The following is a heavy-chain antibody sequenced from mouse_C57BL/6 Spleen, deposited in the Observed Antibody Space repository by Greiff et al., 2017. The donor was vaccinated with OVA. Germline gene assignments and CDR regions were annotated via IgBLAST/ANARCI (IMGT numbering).Heavy chain of an antibody. CDR3: ARNYKYYYAMDY. J-gene: IGHJ4*01. Sequence: VHVKQAGTELVKPGASVKISCKASGYSFTGYYMNWVKQSPEKSLEWIGEINPSTGGTTYNQKFKAKATLTVDKSSSTAYMQLKSLTSEDSAVYYCARNYKYYYAMDYWGQGTSVTVSS. CDR1: GYSFTGYY. CDR2: INPSTGGT. V-gene: IGHV1-42*01. D-gene: IGHD2-12*01.